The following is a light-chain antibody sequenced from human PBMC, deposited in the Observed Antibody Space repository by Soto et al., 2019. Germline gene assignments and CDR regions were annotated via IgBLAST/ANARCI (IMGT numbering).Light chain of an antibody. J-gene: IGLJ1*01. CDR3: AAWDDSLSAC. Sequence: QPVLTQPPSASGTPGQRVTISCSGSSSNIGSNYVYWYQQLPGTAPKLLIYRNNQRPSGVPDRFSGSKSGTSASLAISGLRSEDEADYYCAAWDDSLSACFGTGTKLTVL. CDR1: SSNIGSNY. V-gene: IGLV1-47*01. CDR2: RNN.